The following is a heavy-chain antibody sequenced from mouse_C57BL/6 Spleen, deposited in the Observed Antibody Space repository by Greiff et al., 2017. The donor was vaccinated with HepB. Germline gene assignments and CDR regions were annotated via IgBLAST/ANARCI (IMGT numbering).Heavy chain of an antibody. CDR3: ARGDSNYEIDY. CDR2: IYPRSGNT. J-gene: IGHJ2*01. V-gene: IGHV1-81*01. Sequence: VQLQQSGAELARPGASVKLSCKASGYTFTSYGISWVKQRTGQGLEWIGEIYPRSGNTYYNVKFKGKATLTADKSSSTAYMELRSLTSEDSAVYFCARGDSNYEIDYWGQGTTLTVSS. D-gene: IGHD2-5*01. CDR1: GYTFTSYG.